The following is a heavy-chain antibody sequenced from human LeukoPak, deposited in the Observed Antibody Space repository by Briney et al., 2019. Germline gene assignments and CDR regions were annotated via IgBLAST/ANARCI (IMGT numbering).Heavy chain of an antibody. Sequence: PGGSLRLSCSASGFTFSTYSMHWVRQAPGKGLQYVSAISANGGDTYYADSVKGRFTISRDNSKNTLYLQMSSLRAGDTAVYYCVKERPYGISWFDPWGQGTLVTVSS. J-gene: IGHJ5*02. CDR3: VKERPYGISWFDP. CDR1: GFTFSTYS. D-gene: IGHD1-14*01. V-gene: IGHV3-64D*06. CDR2: ISANGGDT.